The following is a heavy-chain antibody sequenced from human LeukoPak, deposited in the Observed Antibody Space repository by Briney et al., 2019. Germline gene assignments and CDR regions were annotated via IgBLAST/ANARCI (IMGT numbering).Heavy chain of an antibody. Sequence: PSETLSLTCAVYGGSFSGYYWSWIRQPPGKGLEWIGEIDHSGSTNYNPSLKSRLTMSLDTSKSQFFLNLTSVTAADTAVYYCAREWRSTSSRPLDSWGQGSLVTVSS. D-gene: IGHD2-2*01. CDR1: GGSFSGYY. J-gene: IGHJ4*02. CDR2: IDHSGST. CDR3: AREWRSTSSRPLDS. V-gene: IGHV4-34*10.